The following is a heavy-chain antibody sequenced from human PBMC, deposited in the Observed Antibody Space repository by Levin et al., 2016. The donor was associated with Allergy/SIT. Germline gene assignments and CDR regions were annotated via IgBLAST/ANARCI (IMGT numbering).Heavy chain of an antibody. D-gene: IGHD3-10*01. CDR1: GGSFSGYY. Sequence: SETLSLTCAVYGGSFSGYYWSWIRQPPGKGLEWIGEINHSGSTNYNPSLKSRVTISVDTSKNQFSLKLSSVTAADTAVYYCARGLVILWFGELSYAPYFDYWGQGTLVTVSS. J-gene: IGHJ4*02. CDR3: ARGLVILWFGELSYAPYFDY. CDR2: INHSGST. V-gene: IGHV4-34*01.